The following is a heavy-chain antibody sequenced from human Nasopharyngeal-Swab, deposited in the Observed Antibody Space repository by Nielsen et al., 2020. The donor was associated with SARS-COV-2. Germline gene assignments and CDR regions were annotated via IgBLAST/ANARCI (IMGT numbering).Heavy chain of an antibody. CDR2: FDPEDGET. D-gene: IGHD1-26*01. CDR3: ATDLPVRRSEWELLQAPYYYYGMDV. CDR1: GYTFTSYD. J-gene: IGHJ6*02. V-gene: IGHV1-24*01. Sequence: ASVKVSCKASGYTFTSYDINWVRQAPGKGLEWMGGFDPEDGETIYAQKFQGRVTMTEDTSTDTAYMELSSLRSEDTAVYYCATDLPVRRSEWELLQAPYYYYGMDVWGQGTTVTVSS.